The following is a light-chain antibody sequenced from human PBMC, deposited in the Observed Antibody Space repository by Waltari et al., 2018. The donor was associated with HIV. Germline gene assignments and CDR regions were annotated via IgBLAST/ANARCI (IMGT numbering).Light chain of an antibody. J-gene: IGLJ2*01. V-gene: IGLV1-47*01. CDR3: AAWDDSLSGLV. CDR2: RNK. CDR1: SSNIGSNY. Sequence: QSVLTQPPSASGTPGQRVTISCSGSSSNIGSNYVYWYQQLPGTAPKLLIYRNKQRPSGVPDRCSGSKPGTSASLAISGLRSEDEADYYCAAWDDSLSGLVFGGGTKLTVL.